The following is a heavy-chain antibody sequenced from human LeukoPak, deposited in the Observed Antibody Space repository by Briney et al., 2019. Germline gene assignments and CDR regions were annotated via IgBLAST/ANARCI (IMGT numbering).Heavy chain of an antibody. CDR3: ARLSAAAVDY. D-gene: IGHD6-13*01. V-gene: IGHV4-59*01. J-gene: IGHJ4*02. CDR2: IYYSGST. Sequence: PSETLSLTCPVSGGSISSYYWSWIRQPPGKGLEWIGYIYYSGSTNYNPSLKSRVTISVDTSKNQFSLKLSSVTAADTAVYYCARLSAAAVDYWGQGTLVTVSS. CDR1: GGSISSYY.